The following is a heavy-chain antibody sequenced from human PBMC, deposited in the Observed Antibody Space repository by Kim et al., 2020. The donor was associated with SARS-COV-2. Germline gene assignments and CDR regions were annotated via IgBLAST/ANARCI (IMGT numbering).Heavy chain of an antibody. Sequence: YSPSFQGQVTISADKSISTDYLQWSSLKASDTAMYYCARPSGSYYSAFDYWGQGTLVTVSS. CDR3: ARPSGSYYSAFDY. J-gene: IGHJ4*02. D-gene: IGHD1-26*01. V-gene: IGHV5-51*01.